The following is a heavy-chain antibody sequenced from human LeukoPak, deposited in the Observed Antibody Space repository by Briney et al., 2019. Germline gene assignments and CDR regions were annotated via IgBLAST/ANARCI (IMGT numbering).Heavy chain of an antibody. D-gene: IGHD1-26*01. J-gene: IGHJ4*02. CDR3: ARDSARPVGATGPAFDY. CDR2: ISAYNGNT. Sequence: ASVKVSCKASGYPFTSYGISWVRQAPGQGLEWMGWISAYNGNTNYAQKLQGRVTMSTDTSTSTAYMELKSLRSDDTAVYYCARDSARPVGATGPAFDYWGQGTLVTVSS. V-gene: IGHV1-18*01. CDR1: GYPFTSYG.